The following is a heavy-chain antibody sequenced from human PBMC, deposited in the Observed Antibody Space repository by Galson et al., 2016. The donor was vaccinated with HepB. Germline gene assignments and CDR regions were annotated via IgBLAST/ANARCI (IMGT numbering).Heavy chain of an antibody. Sequence: SVKVSCKASGYTFSLYDINWVRQAAGQGLEWLGWMNPNSGNTGYAQKFQGRVTMTRDTSITTAYMELTSLRSEDTAVYYWARAITRVPDVWGQGTTVTVSS. CDR3: ARAITRVPDV. V-gene: IGHV1-8*01. D-gene: IGHD1-20*01. CDR2: MNPNSGNT. J-gene: IGHJ6*02. CDR1: GYTFSLYD.